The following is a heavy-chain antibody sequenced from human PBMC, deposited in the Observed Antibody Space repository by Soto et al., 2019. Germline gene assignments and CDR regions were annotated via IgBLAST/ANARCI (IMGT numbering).Heavy chain of an antibody. J-gene: IGHJ4*02. CDR2: ILIDGRNE. Sequence: QVQLVESGGGVVQPGTSLRLSCAASGFTFSRFGMHWVRQAPGKGLEWVGVILIDGRNEKYADSVKGRFTISRDNSKNTRYLHMNSLRAEDTAVYYCARDDDFDDNGLDYWGQGTLVTVSS. CDR1: GFTFSRFG. CDR3: ARDDDFDDNGLDY. D-gene: IGHD4-17*01. V-gene: IGHV3-33*01.